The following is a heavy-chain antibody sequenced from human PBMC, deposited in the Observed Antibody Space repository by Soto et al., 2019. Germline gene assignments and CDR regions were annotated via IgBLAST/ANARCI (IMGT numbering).Heavy chain of an antibody. CDR3: AHLPTMNYYFYGVDV. V-gene: IGHV3-23*01. Sequence: GGSLRLSCVASGFTFSRCAMSWVRQAPGKGLEWVSGIGGSGGSTFYADSVKGRFTISRDNSKNTLFLQMNNLRAEDTALYYCAHLPTMNYYFYGVDVWGQGTTVTVSS. CDR2: IGGSGGST. J-gene: IGHJ6*02. CDR1: GFTFSRCA. D-gene: IGHD3-22*01.